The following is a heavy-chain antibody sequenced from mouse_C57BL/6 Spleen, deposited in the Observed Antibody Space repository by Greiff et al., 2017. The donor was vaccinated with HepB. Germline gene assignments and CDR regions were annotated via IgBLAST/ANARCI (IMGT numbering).Heavy chain of an antibody. CDR2: IYPGDGDT. CDR1: GYAFSSYW. CDR3: ARRILEGFAY. V-gene: IGHV1-80*01. Sequence: VQLQQSGAELVKPGASVKISCKASGYAFSSYWMNWVKQRLGKGLEWIGQIYPGDGDTNYNGKFKGKATLTADKSSSTAYMQLSSLTSEDSAVYFCARRILEGFAYWGQGTLVTVSA. D-gene: IGHD2-14*01. J-gene: IGHJ3*01.